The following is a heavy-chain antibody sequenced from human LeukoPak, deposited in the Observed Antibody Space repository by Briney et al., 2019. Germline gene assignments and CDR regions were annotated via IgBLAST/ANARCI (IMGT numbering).Heavy chain of an antibody. D-gene: IGHD3-10*01. J-gene: IGHJ6*02. V-gene: IGHV3-13*01. CDR3: ARATYYYGSGSLEGGMDV. Sequence: GGSLRLSCAASGFTFSSYDMHWVRQATGKGLEWVSAIGTAGDTYYPGSVKGRFTISRENAKNSLYLQMNSLRAGDTAVYYCARATYYYGSGSLEGGMDVWGQGTTVTVSS. CDR2: IGTAGDT. CDR1: GFTFSSYD.